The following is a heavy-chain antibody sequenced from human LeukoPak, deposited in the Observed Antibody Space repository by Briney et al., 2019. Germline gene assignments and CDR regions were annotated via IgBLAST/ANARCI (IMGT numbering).Heavy chain of an antibody. CDR2: IYYSGST. CDR1: GGSISSSSYY. Sequence: PSETLSLTCTVSGGSISSSSYYWGWIRQPPGKGLEWIGSIYYSGSTYYNPSLKSRVTISVDTSKNQFSLKLSSVTAADTAVYYCARPGRSGSYFVPFDYWGQGTLVTVSS. CDR3: ARPGRSGSYFVPFDY. D-gene: IGHD1-26*01. J-gene: IGHJ4*02. V-gene: IGHV4-39*01.